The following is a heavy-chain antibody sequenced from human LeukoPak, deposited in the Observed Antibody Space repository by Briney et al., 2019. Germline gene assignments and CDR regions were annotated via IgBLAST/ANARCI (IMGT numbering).Heavy chain of an antibody. CDR2: IYPSDSDT. D-gene: IGHD2-2*02. J-gene: IGHJ4*02. CDR1: GYRFSTYW. Sequence: GESLKISCKASGYRFSTYWIAWVRQMPGKGLEWMGIIYPSDSDTRYSPSFQGQVTISADKSISTAYLQWSSLKASDTAMYYCAIPSIEYTTSSGYDYWGQGTLVIVSS. V-gene: IGHV5-51*01. CDR3: AIPSIEYTTSSGYDY.